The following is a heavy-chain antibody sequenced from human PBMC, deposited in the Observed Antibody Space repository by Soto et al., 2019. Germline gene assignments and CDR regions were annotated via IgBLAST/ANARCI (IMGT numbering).Heavy chain of an antibody. D-gene: IGHD5-18*01. Sequence: QVQLVESGGGVVQPGRSLRLSCVASGFTFTTYGMHWVRQAPGKGLEWLAVISHDGNTQYYGDSVKGRFTISRDNSKSTLYLQMNSLKADDTAEYYCAKDQADTAMFMVSWGQGTLVTVPS. J-gene: IGHJ4*02. CDR1: GFTFTTYG. CDR3: AKDQADTAMFMVS. V-gene: IGHV3-30*18. CDR2: ISHDGNTQ.